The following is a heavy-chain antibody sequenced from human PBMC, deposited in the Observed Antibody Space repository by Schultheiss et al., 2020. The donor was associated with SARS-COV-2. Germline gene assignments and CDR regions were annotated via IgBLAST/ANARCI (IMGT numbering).Heavy chain of an antibody. D-gene: IGHD3-3*01. V-gene: IGHV4-61*01. CDR2: IYYSGST. Sequence: SETLSLTCAVSGGSISSSYYWSWIRQPPGKGLEWIGYIYYSGSTNYNPSLKSRVTISVDTSKNQFSLKLSSVTAADTAVYYCASSIWSGYLPTTWSWGQGTLVTVSS. J-gene: IGHJ4*02. CDR1: GGSISSSYY. CDR3: ASSIWSGYLPTTWS.